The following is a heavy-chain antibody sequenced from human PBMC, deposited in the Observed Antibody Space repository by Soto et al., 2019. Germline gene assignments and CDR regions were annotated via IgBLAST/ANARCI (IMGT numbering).Heavy chain of an antibody. D-gene: IGHD2-15*01. CDR3: ARSDASTHAGIFQH. CDR2: IYHSGST. J-gene: IGHJ1*01. CDR1: GGSISSGGYS. V-gene: IGHV4-30-2*01. Sequence: QLQLQESGSGLVKPSQTLSLTCAVSGGSISSGGYSWSWIRQPPGKGLEWIGYIYHSGSTYYNPSLKSRVTISVDRSKNQFSLKLSSVTAADTAVYYCARSDASTHAGIFQHWGQGTLVTVSS.